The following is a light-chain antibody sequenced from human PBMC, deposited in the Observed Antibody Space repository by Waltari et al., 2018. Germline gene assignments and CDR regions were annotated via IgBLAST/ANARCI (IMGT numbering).Light chain of an antibody. Sequence: QSVLTQPPSASGIPGQRVTCSCAGSSSNIGSNTEHWYQQLPGTAPKLLIYSYNQRPSGVPDRFSGSKSGTSASLAISGLQSEDEADYYCAAWDDSLNGPVFGGGTKLTVL. CDR2: SYN. J-gene: IGLJ3*02. V-gene: IGLV1-44*01. CDR3: AAWDDSLNGPV. CDR1: SSNIGSNT.